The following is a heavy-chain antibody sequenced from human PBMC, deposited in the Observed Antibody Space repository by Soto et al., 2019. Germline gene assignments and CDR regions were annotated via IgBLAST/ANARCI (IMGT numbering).Heavy chain of an antibody. CDR1: GFTFSSYG. CDR3: ASEMLELLLYAHYYYYGTDV. D-gene: IGHD3-3*01. CDR2: IKQDGSEK. Sequence: GGSLRLSCAASGFTFSSYGMSWVRQAPGKGLEWVANIKQDGSEKYYVESVKGRFTISRDNAKNSLYLQMNSVRAEDTAVYYCASEMLELLLYAHYYYYGTDVWGQATTVTVSS. V-gene: IGHV3-7*01. J-gene: IGHJ6*02.